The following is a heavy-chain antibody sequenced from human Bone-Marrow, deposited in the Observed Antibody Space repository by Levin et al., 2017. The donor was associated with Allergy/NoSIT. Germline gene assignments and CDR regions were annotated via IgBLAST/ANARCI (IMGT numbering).Heavy chain of an antibody. D-gene: IGHD2-15*01. CDR2: ISQDGTEE. J-gene: IGHJ6*03. Sequence: GESLKISCAASGFTFDLFPMTWVRQAPGKGLEWVATISQDGTEERYVDSLKGRFTISRDNAKNSTFLQVNSLRVEDTAVYYCARNRGIVVAVDAVIDYYYYMDVWGKGTTVTVSS. CDR1: GFTFDLFP. V-gene: IGHV3-7*03. CDR3: ARNRGIVVAVDAVIDYYYYMDV.